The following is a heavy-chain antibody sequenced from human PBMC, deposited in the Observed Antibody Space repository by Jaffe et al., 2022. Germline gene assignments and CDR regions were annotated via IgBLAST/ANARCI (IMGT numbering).Heavy chain of an antibody. J-gene: IGHJ4*02. V-gene: IGHV4-38-2*01. CDR2: IYHSGST. CDR3: ARGTGIAAAGYFDY. D-gene: IGHD6-13*01. Sequence: QVQLQESGPGLVKPSETLSLTCGVSGYFISTGYYWGWIRQPPGKGLEWIGSIYHSGSTYYNPSLKSRVSISVDTSKNQFSLNLTSVTAADTAVYYCARGTGIAAAGYFDYWGQGSLVTVSS. CDR1: GYFISTGYY.